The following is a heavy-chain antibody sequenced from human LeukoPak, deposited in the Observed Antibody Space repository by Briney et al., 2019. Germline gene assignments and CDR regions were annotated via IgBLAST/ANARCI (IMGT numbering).Heavy chain of an antibody. D-gene: IGHD6-19*01. CDR2: IYHSGST. J-gene: IGHJ4*02. CDR1: GYSISSGYC. CDR3: ARLVSGWYPGQYNEGEYFDY. Sequence: PSENLSLNCAVSGYSISSGYCWGWIRQPPGKGLEWIGSIYHSGSTYYNPSLKSRGTISGDTSKNQFSLKLSSVTAADTAVYYCARLVSGWYPGQYNEGEYFDYWGQGTLVTVSS. V-gene: IGHV4-38-2*01.